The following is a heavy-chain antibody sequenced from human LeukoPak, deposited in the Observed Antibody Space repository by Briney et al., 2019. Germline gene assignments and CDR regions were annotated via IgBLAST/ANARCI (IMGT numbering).Heavy chain of an antibody. V-gene: IGHV3-30*04. CDR3: ANGLRQWLKALPPGDY. D-gene: IGHD6-19*01. CDR2: ISYDGSNK. J-gene: IGHJ4*02. CDR1: GFTFSSYA. Sequence: QSGGSLRLSCAASGFTFSSYAMHWVRQAPGKGLEWVAVISYDGSNKYYADSVKGRFTISRDNSKNTLYLQMNSLRAEDTAVYYCANGLRQWLKALPPGDYWGQGTLVTVSS.